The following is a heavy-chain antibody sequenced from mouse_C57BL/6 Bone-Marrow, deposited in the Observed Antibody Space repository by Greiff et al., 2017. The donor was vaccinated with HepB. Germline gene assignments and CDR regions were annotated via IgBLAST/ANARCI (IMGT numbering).Heavy chain of an antibody. Sequence: EVKLVESGGGLVQPKGSLKLSCAASGFSFNTYAMNWVRQAPGKGLEWVARIRSKSNNYATYYADSVKDRFTISRDDSESMLYLQMNNLKTEDTAMYYFVSYSSGFAYWGQGTLVTVSA. CDR1: GFSFNTYA. CDR2: IRSKSNNYAT. CDR3: VSYSSGFAY. D-gene: IGHD3-2*02. V-gene: IGHV10-1*01. J-gene: IGHJ3*01.